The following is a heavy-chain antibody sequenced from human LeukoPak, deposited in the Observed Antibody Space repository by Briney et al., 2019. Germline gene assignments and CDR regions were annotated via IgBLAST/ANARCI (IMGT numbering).Heavy chain of an antibody. CDR2: IYYSGST. Sequence: SETLSLTCTVSGGSISSSSYYWGWIRQPPGKGLEWIGSIYYSGSTYYNPSLKSRVTISIDTSKNQFSLKLSSVTAADTAVYYCARHGNTVTGNWFDPWGQGTLVTVSS. V-gene: IGHV4-39*01. J-gene: IGHJ5*02. D-gene: IGHD4-17*01. CDR3: ARHGNTVTGNWFDP. CDR1: GGSISSSSYY.